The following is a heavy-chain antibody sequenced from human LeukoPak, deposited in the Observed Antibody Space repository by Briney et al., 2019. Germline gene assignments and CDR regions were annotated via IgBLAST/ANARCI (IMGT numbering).Heavy chain of an antibody. Sequence: SETLSLTCTVSGGSISSYYWSWIRQPPGKGLEWIGYIYYSGSTNYNPSLKSRVTISVDTSKNQFSLKLSSVTAADTAVYYCARQNYDFWSGYSGMDVWGQGTTVTVSS. D-gene: IGHD3-3*01. CDR2: IYYSGST. CDR1: GGSISSYY. V-gene: IGHV4-59*01. CDR3: ARQNYDFWSGYSGMDV. J-gene: IGHJ6*02.